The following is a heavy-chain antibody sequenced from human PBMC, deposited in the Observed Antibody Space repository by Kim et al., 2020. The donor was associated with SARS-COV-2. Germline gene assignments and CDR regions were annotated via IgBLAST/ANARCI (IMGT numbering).Heavy chain of an antibody. CDR2: ISYDGSNK. CDR1: GFTFSSYA. Sequence: GGSLRLSCAASGFTFSSYAMHWVRQAPGKGLERVAVISYDGSNKYYADSVKGRFTISRDNSKNTLYLQMNSLRAEDTAVYYCARDRGRLQLVVVVAATDWGQGTLVTVSS. V-gene: IGHV3-30*04. J-gene: IGHJ4*02. CDR3: ARDRGRLQLVVVVAATD. D-gene: IGHD2-15*01.